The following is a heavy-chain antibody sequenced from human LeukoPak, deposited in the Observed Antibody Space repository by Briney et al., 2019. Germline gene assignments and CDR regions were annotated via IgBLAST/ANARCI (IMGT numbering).Heavy chain of an antibody. CDR2: IDWNSDSK. CDR3: AKDRSRSYSSFDS. J-gene: IGHJ4*02. D-gene: IGHD6-19*01. V-gene: IGHV3-43*02. Sequence: GGSLRLSCAASGFTFSSFGMNWVRQAPGKGLEWVSVIDWNSDSKYYLESVKGRFTISRDNSKNSLYLQMNSLRTEDTAFYYCAKDRSRSYSSFDSWGQGTLVTVSS. CDR1: GFTFSSFG.